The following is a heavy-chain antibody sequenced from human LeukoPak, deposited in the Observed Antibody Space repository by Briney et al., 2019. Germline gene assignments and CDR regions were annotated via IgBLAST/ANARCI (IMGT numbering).Heavy chain of an antibody. D-gene: IGHD2-2*01. V-gene: IGHV4-34*01. Sequence: SETLSLTCAVYGGSFSGYYWSWIRQPPGKGLEWIGEINHSGSTNYNPSLKSRVTISVDTSKNQFSLKLSSVTAADTAVYYCARGRGYCSSTSCYYFDYWGQGALATVSS. CDR2: INHSGST. CDR3: ARGRGYCSSTSCYYFDY. J-gene: IGHJ4*02. CDR1: GGSFSGYY.